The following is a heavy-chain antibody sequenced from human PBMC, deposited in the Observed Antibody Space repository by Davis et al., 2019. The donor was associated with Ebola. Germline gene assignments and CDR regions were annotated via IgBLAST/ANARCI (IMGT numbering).Heavy chain of an antibody. Sequence: ASVKVSCKASGYTFTSYYMHWVRQAPGQGLEWMGGIIPIFGTANYAQKFQGRVTITRDTSASTAYMELSSLRSEDTAVYYCARGRGYSYLNWFDPWGQGTLVTVSS. J-gene: IGHJ5*02. CDR1: GYTFTSYY. D-gene: IGHD5-18*01. V-gene: IGHV1-46*01. CDR3: ARGRGYSYLNWFDP. CDR2: IIPIFGTA.